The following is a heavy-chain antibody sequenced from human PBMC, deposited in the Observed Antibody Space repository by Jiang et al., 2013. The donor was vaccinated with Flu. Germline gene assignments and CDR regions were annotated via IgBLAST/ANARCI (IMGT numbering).Heavy chain of an antibody. CDR2: ITALFGTT. Sequence: GASVKVSCKASGVIFNSYAISWVRLAPGQGLEWMGGITALFGTTNYAQNFQGRVTITADESTRTAYMELSSLRSEDTAVYYCAKSPTYYYSYMDVWGKGTTVTVSS. V-gene: IGHV1-69*01. J-gene: IGHJ6*03. CDR1: GVIFNSYA. CDR3: AKSPTYYYSYMDV.